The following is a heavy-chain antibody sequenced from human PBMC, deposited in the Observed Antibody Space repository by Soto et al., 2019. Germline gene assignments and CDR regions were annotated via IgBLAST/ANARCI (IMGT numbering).Heavy chain of an antibody. CDR2: INQSGST. Sequence: PSETRSLTCAVYGGCFSGYYWSWIRQPPGKGLEWIGEINQSGSTNYNPSLKSRVTISVDTSKNQFSLKLSSVTAADTAVYYCARGLRYFDWLPNRSYSDYWGQGNLVTVSS. CDR3: ARGLRYFDWLPNRSYSDY. V-gene: IGHV4-34*01. D-gene: IGHD3-9*01. J-gene: IGHJ4*02. CDR1: GGCFSGYY.